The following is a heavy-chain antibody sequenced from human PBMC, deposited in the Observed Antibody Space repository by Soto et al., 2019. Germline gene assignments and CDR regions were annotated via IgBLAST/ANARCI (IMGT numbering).Heavy chain of an antibody. D-gene: IGHD3-22*01. J-gene: IGHJ3*02. CDR2: IGTAGDT. CDR3: ARDRKRAYYDSSGYYFAFDI. V-gene: IGHV3-13*01. CDR1: GFTFSSYD. Sequence: PGGSLRLSCAASGFTFSSYDMHWVRQATGKGLEWVSAIGTAGDTYYPGSVKGRFTISRENAKNSLYLQMNGLRAGDTAVYYCARDRKRAYYDSSGYYFAFDIWGQGTMVTVSS.